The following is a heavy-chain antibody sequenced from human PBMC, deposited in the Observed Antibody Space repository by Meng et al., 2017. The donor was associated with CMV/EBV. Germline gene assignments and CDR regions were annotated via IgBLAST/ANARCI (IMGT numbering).Heavy chain of an antibody. CDR2: ISSSSSYI. Sequence: GGSLRLSCAASGFTFSSYSMNWVRQAPGKGLEWVSSISSSSSYIYYADSVKGRFTISRDNAKNSLYLQMNSLRAEDTAVYYCARGGPTYYDFWSGYYPYGMDVWGQGTTVTV. J-gene: IGHJ6*02. CDR3: ARGGPTYYDFWSGYYPYGMDV. D-gene: IGHD3-3*01. V-gene: IGHV3-21*01. CDR1: GFTFSSYS.